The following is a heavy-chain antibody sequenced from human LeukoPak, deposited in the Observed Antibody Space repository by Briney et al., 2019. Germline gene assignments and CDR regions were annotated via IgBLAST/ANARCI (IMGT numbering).Heavy chain of an antibody. J-gene: IGHJ4*02. CDR1: GFTFSSYA. Sequence: GGSPRLSCAASGFTFSSYAMSWVRQAPGKGLEWVSAISGSGGSTYYADSVKGRFTISRDNSKNALHLQMNSLRAEDTAVYYCVKGASGWSDYWGQGTLVTVSS. CDR3: VKGASGWSDY. D-gene: IGHD6-19*01. V-gene: IGHV3-23*01. CDR2: ISGSGGST.